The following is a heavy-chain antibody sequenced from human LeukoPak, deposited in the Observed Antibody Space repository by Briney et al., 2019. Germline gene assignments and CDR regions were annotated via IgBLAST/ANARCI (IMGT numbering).Heavy chain of an antibody. J-gene: IGHJ4*02. Sequence: GGSLRLSCAASGFTFSSYSLNWVRQAPGKGLEWVSYISGDSGAIYYADSVKGRFTISRDNAKNSLYLQMNSLRDEDTAVYYCARDRPGVGAIDYWGQGTLVTVSS. D-gene: IGHD1-26*01. CDR3: ARDRPGVGAIDY. CDR1: GFTFSSYS. CDR2: ISGDSGAI. V-gene: IGHV3-48*02.